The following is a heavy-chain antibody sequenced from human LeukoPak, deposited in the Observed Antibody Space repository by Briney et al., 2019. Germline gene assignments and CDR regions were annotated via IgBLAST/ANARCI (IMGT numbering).Heavy chain of an antibody. CDR1: GFTFSSYS. CDR3: ARDLLIRGFLEWLRYPDALDI. CDR2: ISSSGSTI. V-gene: IGHV3-48*04. J-gene: IGHJ3*02. D-gene: IGHD3-3*01. Sequence: GGSLRLSCAASGFTFSSYSMNWVRQAPGKGLEWVSYISSSGSTIYYADSVKGRFTISRDNAKNSLYLQMNSLRAEDTAVYYCARDLLIRGFLEWLRYPDALDIWGQGTMVTVSS.